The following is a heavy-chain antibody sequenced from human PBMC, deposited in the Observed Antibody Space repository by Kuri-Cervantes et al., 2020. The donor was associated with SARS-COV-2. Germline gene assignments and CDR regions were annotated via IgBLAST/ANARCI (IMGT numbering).Heavy chain of an antibody. D-gene: IGHD2-21*01. CDR1: GFTFSSYS. CDR2: ISSSSSYI. CDR3: ARDRVGVHDF. J-gene: IGHJ4*02. V-gene: IGHV3-21*01. Sequence: GESLKISCAASGFTFSSYSMNWVRQAPGKGLEWVSSISSSSSYIYYADSVKGRFTISRDNAKNSLYLQMNSLRVEDTAVYYCARDRVGVHDFWGQGTLVTVSS.